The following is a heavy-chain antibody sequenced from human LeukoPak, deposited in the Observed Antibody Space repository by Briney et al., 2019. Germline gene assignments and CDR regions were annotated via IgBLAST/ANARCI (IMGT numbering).Heavy chain of an antibody. CDR1: VFTFISYE. CDR2: ISSSGSIT. J-gene: IGHJ4*02. Sequence: PGGSLRLSCAASVFTFISYEMNWVRHAPGKGVKWVSYISSSGSITYYADSVKGRFTISRDNAKNSLYLQMNSLRAEDTAAYYCARGISPLDYWGQGTLVTVSS. CDR3: ARGISPLDY. V-gene: IGHV3-48*03.